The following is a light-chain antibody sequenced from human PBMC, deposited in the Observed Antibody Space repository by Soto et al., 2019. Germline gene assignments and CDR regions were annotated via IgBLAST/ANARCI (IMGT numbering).Light chain of an antibody. V-gene: IGKV3-20*01. Sequence: EIVLTQSPGTLSLSPGERATLSCRASQSVSSSYLAWYQQKPGQAPRLLIYDASNRATGIPARFSGSGSGTDFTLTISRLEPEDFAVYYCQQYGSSLWTFGQGTIVDIK. CDR3: QQYGSSLWT. CDR2: DAS. CDR1: QSVSSSY. J-gene: IGKJ1*01.